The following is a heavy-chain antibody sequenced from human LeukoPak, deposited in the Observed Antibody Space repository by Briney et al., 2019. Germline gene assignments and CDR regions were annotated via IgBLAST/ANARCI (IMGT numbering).Heavy chain of an antibody. CDR3: ARDSSPEGFDY. CDR1: GGTFSSYT. CDR2: IIPILGIA. D-gene: IGHD6-13*01. J-gene: IGHJ4*02. Sequence: GASVKVSRKASGGTFSSYTISWVRQAPGQGLEWMGRIIPILGIANYAQKFQGRVTITADKSTGTAYMELSSLRSEDTAVYYCARDSSPEGFDYWGQGTLVTVSS. V-gene: IGHV1-69*04.